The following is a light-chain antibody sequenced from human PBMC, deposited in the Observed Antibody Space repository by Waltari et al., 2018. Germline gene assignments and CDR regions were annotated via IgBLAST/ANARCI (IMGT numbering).Light chain of an antibody. CDR1: RSVLYTSDNDNY. J-gene: IGKJ1*01. CDR2: WAS. V-gene: IGKV4-1*01. CDR3: QQYYTTPLT. Sequence: DLVMTQSPDSLAVSPGASATINCRSSRSVLYTSDNDNYLAWYQQKPGQPPKLLIYWASTRASGVPDRFSGSGSGTDFTLTISSLQAADVAVYYCQQYYTTPLTFGQGTSVEI.